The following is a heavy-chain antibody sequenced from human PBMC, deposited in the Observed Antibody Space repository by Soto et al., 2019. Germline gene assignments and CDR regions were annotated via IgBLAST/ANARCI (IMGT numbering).Heavy chain of an antibody. CDR3: AKLPWADYGGIFDP. CDR2: ISAYNGNT. CDR1: GYTYTSNG. J-gene: IGHJ5*02. D-gene: IGHD4-17*01. Sequence: SVKVTCKDSGYTYTSNGSSWVRQAPGQGLEWMGWISAYNGNTNYAQKLQGRVTMTTDTSTSTAYMELSSVRAEDTAVYYCAKLPWADYGGIFDPWGQGTLVTV. V-gene: IGHV1-18*01.